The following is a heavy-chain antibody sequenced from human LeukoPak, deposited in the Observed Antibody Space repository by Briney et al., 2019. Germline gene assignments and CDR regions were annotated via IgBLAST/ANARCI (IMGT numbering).Heavy chain of an antibody. D-gene: IGHD3-9*01. J-gene: IGHJ5*02. Sequence: SETLSLTCTVSGGSISGYYWNWIRQPPGKGLEWIGYIYYSGNTNYNPSLKSRVTISLDTSKNQFSLKLSSVTAADTAVYYCARHWYHFDWLLSGNNWFDPWGQGTLVTVSS. CDR3: ARHWYHFDWLLSGNNWFDP. V-gene: IGHV4-59*08. CDR2: IYYSGNT. CDR1: GGSISGYY.